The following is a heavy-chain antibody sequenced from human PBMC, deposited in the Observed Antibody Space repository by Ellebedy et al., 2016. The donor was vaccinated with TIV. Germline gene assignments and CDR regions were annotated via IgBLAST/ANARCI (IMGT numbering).Heavy chain of an antibody. CDR1: GFTFSSYS. D-gene: IGHD6-19*01. CDR2: ISSSTSTI. V-gene: IGHV3-48*04. Sequence: GESLKISXAASGFTFSSYSMNWVRQAPGKGLEWLSYISSSTSTIYYADSVKGRFTISRDNAKNSLYLQMNSLRAEDTAVYYCARGASGWSLGYWGQGTLVTVSS. J-gene: IGHJ4*02. CDR3: ARGASGWSLGY.